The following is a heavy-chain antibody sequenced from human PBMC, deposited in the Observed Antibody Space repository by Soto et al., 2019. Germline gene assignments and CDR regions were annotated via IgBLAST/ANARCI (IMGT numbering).Heavy chain of an antibody. CDR2: IYYRGST. D-gene: IGHD6-19*01. CDR3: ARMRPTGWHDYYYYGMDV. V-gene: IGHV4-59*01. Sequence: WTWIRQPPGKGLEWIGCIYYRGSTYYNPSLKSRVTISVDTSKNQFSLRLSSVTAVDTAVYYCARMRPTGWHDYYYYGMDVWGQGTTVTVSS. J-gene: IGHJ6*02.